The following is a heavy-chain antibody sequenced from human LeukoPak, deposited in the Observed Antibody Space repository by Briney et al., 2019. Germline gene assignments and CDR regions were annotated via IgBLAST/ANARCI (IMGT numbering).Heavy chain of an antibody. CDR2: ISGSGGST. J-gene: IGHJ4*02. D-gene: IGHD3-22*01. CDR3: AKDYYDSSGYYHDYFDY. Sequence: PGGSLRLSCAASGFTFSSYAMSWVRQAPGKGLEWVSAISGSGGSTYYADSVKGRFTISRDNSKNTLYLQTNSLRAEDTAVYYCAKDYYDSSGYYHDYFDYWGQGTLVTVSS. V-gene: IGHV3-23*01. CDR1: GFTFSSYA.